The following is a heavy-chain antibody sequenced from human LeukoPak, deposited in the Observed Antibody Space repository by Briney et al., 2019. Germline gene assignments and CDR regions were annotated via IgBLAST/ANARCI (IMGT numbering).Heavy chain of an antibody. D-gene: IGHD3-10*01. J-gene: IGHJ4*02. CDR1: GYTFTSYG. V-gene: IGHV1-18*01. CDR2: ISTYNGNT. Sequence: ASVKVSCKASGYTFTSYGISWVRQAPGQGLEWMGWISTYNGNTNYAQKLQGRVTMTTDTSTSTAYMELRSLRSDDTAVYYCARTVRGVIKVYYFDYWGQGTLVTVSS. CDR3: ARTVRGVIKVYYFDY.